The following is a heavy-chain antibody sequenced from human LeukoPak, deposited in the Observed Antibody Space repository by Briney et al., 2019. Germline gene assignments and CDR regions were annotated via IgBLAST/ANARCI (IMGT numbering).Heavy chain of an antibody. CDR2: ISSSSSYI. J-gene: IGHJ6*02. D-gene: IGHD6-13*01. V-gene: IGHV3-21*01. CDR3: ARDGLRYSSSWYPYYYYGMDV. Sequence: GGSLRLSCAASGFTFSSYSMNWVRQAPGKGLEWVSSISSSSSYIYYADSVKGRFTISRDNAKNLLYLQMNSLRAEDTAVYYCARDGLRYSSSWYPYYYYGMDVWGQGTTVTVSS. CDR1: GFTFSSYS.